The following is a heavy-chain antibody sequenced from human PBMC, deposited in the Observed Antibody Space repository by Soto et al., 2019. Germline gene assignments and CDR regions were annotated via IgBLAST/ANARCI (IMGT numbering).Heavy chain of an antibody. J-gene: IGHJ5*02. CDR2: INSDGSST. CDR3: ASGPVYYDFWRGSPRASETNPDP. CDR1: GFTFSSYW. Sequence: EVQLVESGGVLVQPGGSLRLSCAASGFTFSSYWMHWVRQAPGKGLVWVSRINSDGSSTSYADSVKGRFPISRDNAKNTQNLQMNSVIADDTAVYYCASGPVYYDFWRGSPRASETNPDPWGQGTLVTVSS. V-gene: IGHV3-74*01. D-gene: IGHD3-3*01.